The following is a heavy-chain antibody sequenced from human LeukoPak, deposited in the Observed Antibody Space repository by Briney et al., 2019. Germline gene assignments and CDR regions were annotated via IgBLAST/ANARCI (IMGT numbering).Heavy chain of an antibody. CDR3: AREIEGYCSSTSCPRGYYYYGMDV. J-gene: IGHJ6*02. D-gene: IGHD2-2*01. CDR2: IYHSGST. CDR1: GYSISSGYY. V-gene: IGHV4-38-2*02. Sequence: PSETLSLTCTVSGYSISSGYYWGWIRQPPGKGLEWIGSIYHSGSTYYNPSLKSRVTISVDTSKNQFSLKLSSVTAADTAVYYCAREIEGYCSSTSCPRGYYYYGMDVWGQGTTVTVSS.